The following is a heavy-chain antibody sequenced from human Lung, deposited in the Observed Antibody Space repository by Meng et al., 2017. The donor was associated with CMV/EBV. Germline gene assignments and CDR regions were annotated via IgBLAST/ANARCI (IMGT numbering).Heavy chain of an antibody. CDR1: GFTVSSNY. Sequence: GESLKISCAASGFTVSSNYMSWVRQAPGKGLEWVSVIYSGGSTYYADSVKGRFTNSRVNSKNTLYLQMNSLRAEDTAVYYCARAMTLALAGVASEFDPWGQGTXVTVSS. D-gene: IGHD6-13*01. J-gene: IGHJ5*02. V-gene: IGHV3-66*02. CDR2: IYSGGST. CDR3: ARAMTLALAGVASEFDP.